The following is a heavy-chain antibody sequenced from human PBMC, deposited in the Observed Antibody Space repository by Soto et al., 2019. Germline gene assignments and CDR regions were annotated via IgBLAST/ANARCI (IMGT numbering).Heavy chain of an antibody. Sequence: SQTLSLTCAISGDSVSSNSAAWNWIRQSPSRGLEWLGRTYYRSKWYNDYAVSVKSRITINPDTSKNQFSLQLNSVTPEDTAVYYCARDWTDGAAACTSGFDPWGQGTLVTVSS. D-gene: IGHD6-13*01. CDR2: TYYRSKWYN. J-gene: IGHJ5*02. CDR3: ARDWTDGAAACTSGFDP. CDR1: GDSVSSNSAA. V-gene: IGHV6-1*01.